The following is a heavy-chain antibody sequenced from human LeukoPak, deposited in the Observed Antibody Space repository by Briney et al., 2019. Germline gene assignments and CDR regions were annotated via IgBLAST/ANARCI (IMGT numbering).Heavy chain of an antibody. CDR2: IYYSWNT. J-gene: IGHJ2*01. V-gene: IGHV4-59*08. CDR1: GGSISSYY. D-gene: IGHD1-14*01. CDR3: ARRGSGASLEYYFDL. Sequence: SETLSLTCTVSGGSISSYYWSWIPQPPGKGLEYIGYIYYSWNTNSNPPLNSRVTISVDTSKNQFSLKLSSVTAADTAVYYCARRGSGASLEYYFDLWGRGTLVTVSS.